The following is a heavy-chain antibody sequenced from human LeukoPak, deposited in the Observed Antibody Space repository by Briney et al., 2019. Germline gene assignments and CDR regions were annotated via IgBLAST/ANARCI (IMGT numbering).Heavy chain of an antibody. J-gene: IGHJ5*02. Sequence: ASVKVSCKASGYIFTRYYMHWVRQAPGQGLEGMGWITPNSGGTNYAQKFKGRVTMTRDKSINTAYMELSRLRSDDTAVYYCARAGDPQLIESWFDPWGQGTLVTVSS. CDR1: GYIFTRYY. CDR2: ITPNSGGT. V-gene: IGHV1-2*02. CDR3: ARAGDPQLIESWFDP. D-gene: IGHD2/OR15-2a*01.